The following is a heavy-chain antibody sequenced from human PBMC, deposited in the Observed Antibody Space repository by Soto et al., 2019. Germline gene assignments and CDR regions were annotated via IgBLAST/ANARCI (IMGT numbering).Heavy chain of an antibody. D-gene: IGHD2-8*01. CDR1: GDSVSTNSVT. V-gene: IGHV6-1*01. J-gene: IGHJ5*01. CDR2: TYYRSKWFN. Sequence: SQTLSLTCAISGDSVSTNSVTWNWIRQSPSRGLEWLGRTYYRSKWFNDYAVSVKGRITINPDTSNNQLSLQLNSVTPDDTAVCYCVRLIGNSWLDSWGQGTLVTVSS. CDR3: VRLIGNSWLDS.